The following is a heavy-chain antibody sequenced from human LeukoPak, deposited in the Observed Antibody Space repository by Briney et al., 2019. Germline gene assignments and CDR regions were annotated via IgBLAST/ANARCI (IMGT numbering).Heavy chain of an antibody. D-gene: IGHD6-13*01. Sequence: PSETLSLTCTVSGGSISSGSYYWSWIRQPAGKGLEWIGRIYTSGRTNYNPSLKSRVTISVDTSKNQFSLKLSSVTAADTAVYYCARVSSSWYTFDYWGQGTLVTVSS. J-gene: IGHJ4*02. CDR1: GGSISSGSYY. V-gene: IGHV4-61*02. CDR2: IYTSGRT. CDR3: ARVSSSWYTFDY.